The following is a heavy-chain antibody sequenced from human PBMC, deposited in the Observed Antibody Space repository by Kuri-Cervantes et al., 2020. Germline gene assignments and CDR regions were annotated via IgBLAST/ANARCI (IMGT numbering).Heavy chain of an antibody. J-gene: IGHJ6*02. CDR3: AKVSLAGSTFHSLATLSGMDV. CDR1: GFTFSSYG. D-gene: IGHD1-14*01. V-gene: IGHV3-30*18. Sequence: GESLKISCAASGFTFSSYGVHWVRQAPGKGLEWVAVISYDGSNKYYADSVKGRFTISRDNSKNTLYLQMNSLRAEDTAVYYCAKVSLAGSTFHSLATLSGMDVWGQGTTVTVSS. CDR2: ISYDGSNK.